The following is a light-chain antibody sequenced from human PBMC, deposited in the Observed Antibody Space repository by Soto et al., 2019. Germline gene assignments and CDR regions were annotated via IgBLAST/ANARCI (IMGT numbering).Light chain of an antibody. V-gene: IGLV1-40*01. CDR3: QSYDRSLSVV. J-gene: IGLJ2*01. CDR1: SSNIGAGYN. CDR2: GNS. Sequence: QSVLTQPPSVSGAPGQRVTISCTGSSSNIGAGYNVHWYQQLPGTAPQLLIYGNSKRPSGVPDRFSGSKSGTSASLAIPGLQAEDEADYCQSYDRSLSVVFGGGTKLTVL.